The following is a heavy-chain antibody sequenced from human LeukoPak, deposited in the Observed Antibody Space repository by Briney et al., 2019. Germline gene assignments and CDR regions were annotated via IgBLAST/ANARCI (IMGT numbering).Heavy chain of an antibody. D-gene: IGHD6-6*01. J-gene: IGHJ6*03. CDR1: GFTFSSYW. Sequence: GGSLRLSCAASGFTFSSYWMSWVRQAPGKGLEWVANIKQDGSEKYYVDSVKGRFTISRDNAKNSLYLQMNSLRAEDTAVYYCARDRVAARQWGYYYYMDVWGKGTTVTVSS. V-gene: IGHV3-7*01. CDR2: IKQDGSEK. CDR3: ARDRVAARQWGYYYYMDV.